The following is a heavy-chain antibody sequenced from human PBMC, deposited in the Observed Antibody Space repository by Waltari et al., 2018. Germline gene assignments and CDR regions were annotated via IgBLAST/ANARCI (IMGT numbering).Heavy chain of an antibody. CDR1: GFTFSSYA. J-gene: IGHJ4*02. CDR2: ISYDGSNK. D-gene: IGHD6-19*01. CDR3: ARDEGGWYFNYFDY. Sequence: QVQLVESGGGVVQPGRSLRLYCAASGFTFSSYAMHWVRQGPGKGLEWVAVISYDGSNKYYADSVKGRFTISRDNSKNTLYLQMNSLRAEDTAVYYCARDEGGWYFNYFDYWGQGTLVTVSS. V-gene: IGHV3-30*01.